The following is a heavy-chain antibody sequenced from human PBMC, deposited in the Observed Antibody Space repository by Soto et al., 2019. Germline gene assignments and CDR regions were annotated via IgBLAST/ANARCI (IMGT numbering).Heavy chain of an antibody. CDR3: AKSYPAPSSYLSRAPYYFDY. V-gene: IGHV3-23*01. CDR1: GSTFTTYA. J-gene: IGHJ4*02. D-gene: IGHD6-6*01. Sequence: GGPLRLSGAAPGSTFTTYAMSWVRQAPGKGLEGGSAISGSGGSPYSADSVKGRFTFSRDNSKKTLNLQITSLRPETPPVYYCAKSYPAPSSYLSRAPYYFDYWGQGTLVTVSS. CDR2: ISGSGGSP.